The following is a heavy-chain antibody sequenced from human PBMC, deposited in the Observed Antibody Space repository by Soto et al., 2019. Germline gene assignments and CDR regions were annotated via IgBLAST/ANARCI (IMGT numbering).Heavy chain of an antibody. CDR2: IVVGIGNT. D-gene: IGHD2-2*01. CDR3: ATNCISTSCYVGPGYSNYVGYYYYGMAV. J-gene: IGHJ6*02. Sequence: VCWEACGLTFESSAIRSARQSRRQRLEWKGWIVVGIGNTNYAQKFQGRVTITADESTSTAYMELSSLRSEDTAVYYCATNCISTSCYVGPGYSNYVGYYYYGMAVWGHGTTVPVSS. V-gene: IGHV1-58*02. CDR1: GLTFESSA.